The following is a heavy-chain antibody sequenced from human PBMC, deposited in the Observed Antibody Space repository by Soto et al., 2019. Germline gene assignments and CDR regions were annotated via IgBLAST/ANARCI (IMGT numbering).Heavy chain of an antibody. CDR1: GYTFTAQY. CDR3: ANGGSSLVSWFAP. D-gene: IGHD2-15*01. Sequence: QAQLVQSGAEVKKPGASVKFSCQASGYTFTAQYVHWVRKDPGEELEWMGWINPTTGATRYAKKFQGSVAMTRETSTSTAYLEVRSLRADDTAVYYCANGGSSLVSWFAPWGKGTLVTVSS. J-gene: IGHJ5*02. CDR2: INPTTGAT. V-gene: IGHV1-2*02.